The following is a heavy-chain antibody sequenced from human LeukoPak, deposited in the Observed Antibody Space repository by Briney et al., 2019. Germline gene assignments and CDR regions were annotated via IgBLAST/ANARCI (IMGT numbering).Heavy chain of an antibody. V-gene: IGHV1-46*01. CDR2: INPSGGST. Sequence: GASVKVSCKASGYTFTSYYMHWVRQAPGQGLEWMGIINPSGGSTSYAQKFQGRVTMTRDTSISTAYMELSRLRSDDTAVYYCARQSSYYDILTGDYWGQGTLVTVSS. CDR3: ARQSSYYDILTGDY. CDR1: GYTFTSYY. D-gene: IGHD3-9*01. J-gene: IGHJ4*02.